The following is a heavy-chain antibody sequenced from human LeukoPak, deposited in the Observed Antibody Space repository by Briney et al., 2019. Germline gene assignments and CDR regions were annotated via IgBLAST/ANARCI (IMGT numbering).Heavy chain of an antibody. Sequence: GSLRLSCAASGFTFSSYWMSWVRQAPGKGLEWVANIKQDGSEKYYVDSVKGRFTISRDNAKNSLYLQMNSLRAEDTAVYYCARVVAVASGGFDPWGQGTLVTVSS. V-gene: IGHV3-7*01. CDR1: GFTFSSYW. CDR2: IKQDGSEK. D-gene: IGHD6-19*01. J-gene: IGHJ5*02. CDR3: ARVVAVASGGFDP.